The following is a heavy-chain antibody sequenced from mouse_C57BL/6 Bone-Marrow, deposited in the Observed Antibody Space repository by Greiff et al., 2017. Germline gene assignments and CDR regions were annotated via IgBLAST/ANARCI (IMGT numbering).Heavy chain of an antibody. J-gene: IGHJ3*01. CDR2: IDPENGDT. V-gene: IGHV14-4*01. D-gene: IGHD2-9*01. Sequence: VQLKQSGAELVRPGASVKLSCTASGFNIKDDYMHWVKQRPEQGLEWIGGIDPENGDTEYASKFQGKATITADTSSNTAYLQLSSLTSEDTAVYYCTTPSMVTNWGQGTLVTVSA. CDR3: TTPSMVTN. CDR1: GFNIKDDY.